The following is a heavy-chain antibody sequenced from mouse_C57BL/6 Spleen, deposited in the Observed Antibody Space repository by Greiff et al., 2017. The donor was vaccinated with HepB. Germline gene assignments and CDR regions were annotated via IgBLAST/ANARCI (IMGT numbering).Heavy chain of an antibody. J-gene: IGHJ2*01. CDR3: ARCLYDGYYYVDY. D-gene: IGHD2-3*01. V-gene: IGHV7-3*01. CDR2: IRNKANGYTT. Sequence: EVKVVESGGGLVQPGGSLSLSCAASGFTFTDYYMSWVRQPPGKALEWLGFIRNKANGYTTEYSASVKGRFTISRDNSQSILYLQMNALRAEDIATYYCARCLYDGYYYVDYWGQGTTRTVSS. CDR1: GFTFTDYY.